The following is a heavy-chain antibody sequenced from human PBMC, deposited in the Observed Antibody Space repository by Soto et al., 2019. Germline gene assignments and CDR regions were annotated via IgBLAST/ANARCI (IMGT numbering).Heavy chain of an antibody. V-gene: IGHV3-9*01. CDR3: ANDASITTTYLAH. CDR1: GFTFDDYA. J-gene: IGHJ4*02. D-gene: IGHD1-1*01. CDR2: ISWNSGNI. Sequence: EVQLVEFGGGLVQPGRSLRLSCAASGFTFDDYAMHWVRLAPGKGLEWVSSISWNSGNIDYADSVKSRFTVSRDNAKNSLYLQMNSLRSEDTAMYFCANDASITTTYLAHWGQGTLVTVSA.